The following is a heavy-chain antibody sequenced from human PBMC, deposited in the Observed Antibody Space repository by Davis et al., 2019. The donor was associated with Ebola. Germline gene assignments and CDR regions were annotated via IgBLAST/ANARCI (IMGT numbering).Heavy chain of an antibody. CDR3: ATDTSGYYDS. CDR1: GFTFSSYA. Sequence: GESLKISCAASGFTFSSYAMHWVRQAPGKGLEWVAVISYDGSNKYYADSVKGRFTISRDNARNSLYLQMNSLRAEDTAFYYCATDTSGYYDSWGQGTLVTVSS. J-gene: IGHJ4*02. D-gene: IGHD3-22*01. CDR2: ISYDGSNK. V-gene: IGHV3-30-3*01.